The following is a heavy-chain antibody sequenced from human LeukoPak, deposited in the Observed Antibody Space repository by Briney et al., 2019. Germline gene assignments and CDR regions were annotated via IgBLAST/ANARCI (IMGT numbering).Heavy chain of an antibody. D-gene: IGHD5-24*01. Sequence: ASVKVSCKASGYTFTGYYMHWVRQAPGQGLEWMGWINPNSGGTNYAQEFQGRVTMTRDTSISTAYMELSRLRSDDTAVYYCARDESRDGYNLFDYWGQGTLVTVSS. CDR1: GYTFTGYY. CDR2: INPNSGGT. J-gene: IGHJ4*02. V-gene: IGHV1-2*02. CDR3: ARDESRDGYNLFDY.